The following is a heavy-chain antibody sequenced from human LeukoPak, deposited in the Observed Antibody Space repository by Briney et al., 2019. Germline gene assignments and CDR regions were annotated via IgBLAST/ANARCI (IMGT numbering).Heavy chain of an antibody. Sequence: GGSLRLSCAASGFTFSSYAMHWVRQAPGKGLEWVAVISYDGSNKYYADSVKGRFTISRDNAKNSLYLQMNSLRAEDTAVYYCARGNIAVALDYWGQGTLVTVSS. CDR3: ARGNIAVALDY. J-gene: IGHJ4*02. CDR1: GFTFSSYA. CDR2: ISYDGSNK. D-gene: IGHD6-19*01. V-gene: IGHV3-30*04.